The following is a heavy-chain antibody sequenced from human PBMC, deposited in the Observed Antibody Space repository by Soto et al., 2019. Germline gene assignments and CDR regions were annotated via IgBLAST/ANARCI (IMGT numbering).Heavy chain of an antibody. CDR1: VFSFIINN. J-gene: IGHJ4*02. CDR2: ISSSGDFL. V-gene: IGHV3-21*01. Sequence: PWWSXRLSCSSSVFSFIINNINWVRHAPGKGLELVASISSSGDFLYYADSVKGRFIISRDNLQNSLFLQMNNLRADETAVYYCVRGVDDEDGEEATWLFFENWGQGKQVNVSS. CDR3: VRGVDDEDGEEATWLFFEN. D-gene: IGHD3-22*01.